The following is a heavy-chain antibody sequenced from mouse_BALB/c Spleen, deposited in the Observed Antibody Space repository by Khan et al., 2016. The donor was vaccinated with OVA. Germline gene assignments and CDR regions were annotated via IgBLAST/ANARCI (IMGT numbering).Heavy chain of an antibody. D-gene: IGHD2-14*01. CDR3: VREGAYYRSDGWFAY. V-gene: IGHV1-4*01. Sequence: QVQLQQSGAELARPGASVKMSCKASGYTFTSYTMHWVRQRPGQTQEWIGHINPSNNYTNYNQNFKDKATLIVDKSSSTAYMQLSSLTSEDSAVYYCVREGAYYRSDGWFAYWGQGTLVTVSA. CDR1: GYTFTSYT. CDR2: INPSNNYT. J-gene: IGHJ3*01.